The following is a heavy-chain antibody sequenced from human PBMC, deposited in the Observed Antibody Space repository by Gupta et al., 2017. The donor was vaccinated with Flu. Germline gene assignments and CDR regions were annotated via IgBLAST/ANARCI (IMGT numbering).Heavy chain of an antibody. CDR2: IYYSGST. CDR3: AIMVRGSHFDY. Sequence: QLQLQESGPGLVKPSATLSLTSTVSGGPISSSRYYWGWNRQPPGKGLEWIGSIYYSGSTYYKPSLKSRVTISVDTSKNELSLKLSSVTAADTAVYYCAIMVRGSHFDYWGQGTLVTVSS. D-gene: IGHD3-10*01. V-gene: IGHV4-39*01. J-gene: IGHJ4*02. CDR1: GGPISSSRYY.